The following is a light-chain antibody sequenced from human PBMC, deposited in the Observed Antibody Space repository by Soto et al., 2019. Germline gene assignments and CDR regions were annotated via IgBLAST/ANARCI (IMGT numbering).Light chain of an antibody. Sequence: DIPMTQSPSSLSASVGDRVTITCQASQDISNYLNWYQQKPGKAPKLLIYDASNLETGVPSRFSGSGSGTDFTFTITSRQPKDIETYYCKQNDNLPLPFGGGTKVEIK. CDR3: KQNDNLPLP. V-gene: IGKV1-33*01. J-gene: IGKJ4*01. CDR1: QDISNY. CDR2: DAS.